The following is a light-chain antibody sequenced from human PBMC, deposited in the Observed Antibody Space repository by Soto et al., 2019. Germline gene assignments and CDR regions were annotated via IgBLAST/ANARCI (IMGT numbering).Light chain of an antibody. V-gene: IGKV3-15*01. Sequence: EIVMTQSPATLSVSPGERATLSCRASQSVSSNLAWYQQKPGQAPRLLIYGASTRATGIPARFSGSGSGTEFTLTISSLQSEDFAVYYCQQYYHWPVTFGGGTKVDIK. CDR2: GAS. CDR3: QQYYHWPVT. J-gene: IGKJ4*01. CDR1: QSVSSN.